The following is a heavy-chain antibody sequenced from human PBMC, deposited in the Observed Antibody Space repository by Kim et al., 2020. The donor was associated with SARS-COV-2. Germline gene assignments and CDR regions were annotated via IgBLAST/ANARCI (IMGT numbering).Heavy chain of an antibody. CDR2: MNPNSGNT. D-gene: IGHD3-10*01. Sequence: ASVKVSCKASGYTFTSYDINWVRQATGQGLEWMGWMNPNSGNTGYAQKFQGRVTMTRNTSISTAYMELSSLRSEDTAVYYCARGLIWFGELLDGMDVWGQETTVTVSS. J-gene: IGHJ6*02. CDR1: GYTFTSYD. V-gene: IGHV1-8*01. CDR3: ARGLIWFGELLDGMDV.